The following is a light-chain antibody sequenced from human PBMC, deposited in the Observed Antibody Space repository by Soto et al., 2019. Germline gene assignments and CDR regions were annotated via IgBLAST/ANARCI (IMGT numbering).Light chain of an antibody. CDR2: GAS. CDR1: QSISSSY. CDR3: QRYGGL. Sequence: EIVLTQPPGTLSLSPGERATLSCRASQSISSSYLAWYQQKAGQPPRLLIYGASSRAAGIPDRFRGSGSGTDFTLTISRLEPEDFAVYYCQRYGGLFGQGTKVDIK. J-gene: IGKJ1*01. V-gene: IGKV3-20*01.